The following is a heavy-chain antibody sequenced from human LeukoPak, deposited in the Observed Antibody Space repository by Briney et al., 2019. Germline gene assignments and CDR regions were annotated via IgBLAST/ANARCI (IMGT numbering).Heavy chain of an antibody. V-gene: IGHV4-38-2*02. D-gene: IGHD2-15*01. CDR3: ARDGGFYYTASPNSWFDP. Sequence: SSETLSLTCIVSGYSVSSDYCWGWIRQAPGKGLEWIGSISHRGSPYYNPSLKSRVTLSADTPNNQFSLRLSPVTAADTAVYYCARDGGFYYTASPNSWFDPWGQGILVTVSS. CDR1: GYSVSSDYC. CDR2: ISHRGSP. J-gene: IGHJ5*02.